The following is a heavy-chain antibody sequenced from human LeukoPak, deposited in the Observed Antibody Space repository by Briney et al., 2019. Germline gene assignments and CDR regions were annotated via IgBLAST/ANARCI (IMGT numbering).Heavy chain of an antibody. CDR3: ARNASVVVPAAMSEGLHYFDY. CDR1: GHSISTAYSISSGYY. D-gene: IGHD2-2*01. V-gene: IGHV4-38-2*01. J-gene: IGHJ4*02. Sequence: SETLSLTCVVSGHSISTAYSISSGYYWSWIRQPPGKGLEWIGSIYNSGSTHYNPSLKSRVTISVDTSKNQFSLKLSSVTAADTAVYYCARNASVVVPAAMSEGLHYFDYWGQGTLVTVSS. CDR2: IYNSGST.